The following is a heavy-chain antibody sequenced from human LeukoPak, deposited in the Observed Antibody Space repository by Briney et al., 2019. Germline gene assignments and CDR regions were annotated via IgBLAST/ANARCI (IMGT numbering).Heavy chain of an antibody. V-gene: IGHV4-38-2*02. CDR1: GYSISSGYY. Sequence: SETLSLTCTVSGYSISSGYYWSWIRQPPGKGLEWIGSIYHSGSTYYNPSLKSRVTISVDTSKNQFSLKLSSVTAADTAVYYCARDPVVATGGAYWGQGTLVTVSS. CDR2: IYHSGST. J-gene: IGHJ4*02. CDR3: ARDPVVATGGAY. D-gene: IGHD5-12*01.